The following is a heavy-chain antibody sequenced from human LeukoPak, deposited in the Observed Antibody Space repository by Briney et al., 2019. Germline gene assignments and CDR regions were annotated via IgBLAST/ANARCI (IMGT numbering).Heavy chain of an antibody. Sequence: PSETLSLTCTVSGDSISGSNSFWGWIRRPPGKGLEWIGHVFYSGSSYYNPSLKSRVTISVDTSENQFSLRLSPVTATDTAIYYCARRGITYSTSFFNSWGQGTLVTVSS. D-gene: IGHD6-13*01. CDR3: ARRGITYSTSFFNS. CDR1: GDSISGSNSF. CDR2: VFYSGSS. V-gene: IGHV4-39*01. J-gene: IGHJ4*02.